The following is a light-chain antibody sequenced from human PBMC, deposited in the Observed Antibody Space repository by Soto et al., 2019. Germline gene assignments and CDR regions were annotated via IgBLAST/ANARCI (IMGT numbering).Light chain of an antibody. CDR1: QGISTW. CDR2: AAS. CDR3: QQYNTYPMT. Sequence: DIQMTQSSSSVSASVGDRVTITCRASQGISTWLAWYQQKPGKAPKLLIYAASSLQSGVPSRFSGSGSGTEFTLTISSLQPADSATYYCQQYNTYPMTFGQGTKVDIK. J-gene: IGKJ1*01. V-gene: IGKV1-12*01.